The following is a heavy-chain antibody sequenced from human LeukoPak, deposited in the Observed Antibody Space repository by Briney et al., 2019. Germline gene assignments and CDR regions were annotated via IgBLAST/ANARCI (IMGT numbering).Heavy chain of an antibody. CDR1: GYSISSGYY. CDR3: ARVVRSSGWRVFDY. V-gene: IGHV4-38-2*02. J-gene: IGHJ4*02. D-gene: IGHD6-19*01. CDR2: IYHSGST. Sequence: SETLSLTCTVSGYSISSGYYWGWIRPPPGKGLEWIGSIYHSGSTYYNPSLKSRVTISVDTSKNQFSLKLSSVTAADTAVYYCARVVRSSGWRVFDYWGQGTLVTVSS.